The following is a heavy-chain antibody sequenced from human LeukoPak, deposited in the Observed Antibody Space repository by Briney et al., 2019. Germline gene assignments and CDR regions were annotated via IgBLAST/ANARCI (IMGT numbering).Heavy chain of an antibody. J-gene: IGHJ4*02. CDR1: GFTFSSYS. CDR3: ARRFGEGAIDY. Sequence: GGSLRLSCAASGFTFSSYSVNWARQAPGKGLEWVSSISSTSSYIYYADSLKGRFTISRDNAKNSLYLQMHSLRAEDPAVYYCARRFGEGAIDYWGQGTLVTVSS. D-gene: IGHD3-10*01. CDR2: ISSTSSYI. V-gene: IGHV3-21*01.